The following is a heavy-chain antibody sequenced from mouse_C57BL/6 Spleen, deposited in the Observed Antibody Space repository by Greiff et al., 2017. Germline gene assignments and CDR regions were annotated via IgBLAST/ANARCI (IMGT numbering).Heavy chain of an antibody. CDR3: ATSIPTVSYYFHA. D-gene: IGHD1-1*01. CDR2: IWSGGST. J-gene: IGHJ2*01. V-gene: IGHV2-4*01. Sequence: VKLVESGPGLVPPSQSLSITCTVSGFSLTSSGVHWVRQPPGKGLEWLGVIWSGGSTDVHAAFISRLSISKDNSMSQVFFKMNSLQAYYTAIYYSATSIPTVSYYFHAWGPGTTLTVSS. CDR1: GFSLTSSG.